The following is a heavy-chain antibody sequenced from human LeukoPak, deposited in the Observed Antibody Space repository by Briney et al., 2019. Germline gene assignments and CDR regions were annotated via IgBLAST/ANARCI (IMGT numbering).Heavy chain of an antibody. CDR3: ARQRRDAFDI. CDR1: GGSISSYY. V-gene: IGHV4-39*01. Sequence: SETLSLTCTVSGGSISSYYWGWIRQPPGKGLEWIGSIYYSGSTYYNPSLKSRVTISVDTSKNQFSLKLSSVTAADTAVYYCARQRRDAFDIWGQGTMVTVSS. J-gene: IGHJ3*02. CDR2: IYYSGST.